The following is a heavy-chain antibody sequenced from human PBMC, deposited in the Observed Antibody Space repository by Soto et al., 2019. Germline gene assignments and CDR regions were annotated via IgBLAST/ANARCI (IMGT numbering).Heavy chain of an antibody. CDR2: IIPILGIA. Sequence: QVQLVQSGAEVKKPGSSVKVSCKASGGTFSSYTISWVRQAPGQGLEWMGRIIPILGIANYAQKFQGRVTITADKSTSTAYMELSSLRSEDTAVYYCARAGLVVRGADDAFDIWGQGTMFTVSS. D-gene: IGHD3-10*01. V-gene: IGHV1-69*02. CDR1: GGTFSSYT. CDR3: ARAGLVVRGADDAFDI. J-gene: IGHJ3*02.